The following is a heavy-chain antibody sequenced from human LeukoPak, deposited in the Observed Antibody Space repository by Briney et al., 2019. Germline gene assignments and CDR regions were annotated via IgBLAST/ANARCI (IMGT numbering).Heavy chain of an antibody. CDR1: GDSISSASSH. CDR3: AREHSSSVTD. V-gene: IGHV4-39*02. D-gene: IGHD6-6*01. CDR2: IYHIGTT. Sequence: SETLSLTCTVSGDSISSASSHWSWIRQPPGKGLEWIGSIYHIGTTYHKPSLKSRITISVDTSKNQFSLKLSSVTAADTAVYHCAREHSSSVTDWGQGTLVTVSS. J-gene: IGHJ4*02.